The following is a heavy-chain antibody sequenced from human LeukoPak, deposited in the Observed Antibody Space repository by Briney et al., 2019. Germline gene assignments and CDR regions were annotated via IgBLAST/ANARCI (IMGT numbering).Heavy chain of an antibody. Sequence: SETLSLTCTVSGYSISSGYYWGWIRQPPGKGLEWIGSINHSGSTNYNPSLKSRVTISVDTSKNQFSLKLSSVTAADTAVYYCARHRSVYYDSSGYTYWGQGTLVTVSS. CDR1: GYSISSGYY. V-gene: IGHV4-38-2*02. D-gene: IGHD3-22*01. J-gene: IGHJ4*02. CDR3: ARHRSVYYDSSGYTY. CDR2: INHSGST.